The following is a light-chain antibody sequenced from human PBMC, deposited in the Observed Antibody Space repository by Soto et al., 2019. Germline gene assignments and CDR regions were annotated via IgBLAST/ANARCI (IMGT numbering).Light chain of an antibody. CDR3: GSYTTSDTLA. CDR2: DVD. V-gene: IGLV2-14*03. CDR1: YSDVGGYNS. J-gene: IGLJ2*01. Sequence: QSALTQPASVSGSPGQPITISSTGSYSDVGGYNSVSWYQQHPGKAPKLMIYDVDNRPSGVSNRFSGSKSGNTASLTISGLQTEDEADYYCGSYTTSDTLAFGGGTKLTVL.